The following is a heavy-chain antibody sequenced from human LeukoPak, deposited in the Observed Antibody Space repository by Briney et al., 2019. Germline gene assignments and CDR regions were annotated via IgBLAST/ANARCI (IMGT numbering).Heavy chain of an antibody. Sequence: PSETLSLTCTVSGGSISSYYWSWIRQPPGKGLEWIGYIYYSGSTNYNPSLKSRDTISVDTSKNQSSLKLSSVTAADTAVYYCARRRDGYSNWFDPWGQGTLVTVSS. V-gene: IGHV4-59*08. J-gene: IGHJ5*02. CDR1: GGSISSYY. CDR3: ARRRDGYSNWFDP. CDR2: IYYSGST. D-gene: IGHD5-24*01.